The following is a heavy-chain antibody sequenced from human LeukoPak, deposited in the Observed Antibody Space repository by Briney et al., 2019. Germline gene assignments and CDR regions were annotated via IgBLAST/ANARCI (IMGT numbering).Heavy chain of an antibody. Sequence: GGSLRLSCAASGFTFSNAWMSWVRQAPGKGLEWVGRIKSKTDGGTTDYAAPVKGRFTISRDDSKNTLYLQMNSLKTEDTAVYYCTTDAVLDLATVVTTDAFDIWGQGTMVTVSS. D-gene: IGHD4-23*01. CDR2: IKSKTDGGTT. CDR3: TTDAVLDLATVVTTDAFDI. J-gene: IGHJ3*02. V-gene: IGHV3-15*01. CDR1: GFTFSNAW.